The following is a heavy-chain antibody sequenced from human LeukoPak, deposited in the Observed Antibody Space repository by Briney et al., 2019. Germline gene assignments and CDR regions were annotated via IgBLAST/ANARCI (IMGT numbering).Heavy chain of an antibody. D-gene: IGHD6-19*01. Sequence: PGGSLRLSCAASGFTFSSYSMNWVRQAPGKGLEWVSAISGSGGSTYYADSVKGRFTISRDNSKNTLYLQMNSLRAEDTAVYYCAKAPIAVAGTYYFDYWGQGTLVTVSS. J-gene: IGHJ4*02. V-gene: IGHV3-23*01. CDR3: AKAPIAVAGTYYFDY. CDR2: ISGSGGST. CDR1: GFTFSSYS.